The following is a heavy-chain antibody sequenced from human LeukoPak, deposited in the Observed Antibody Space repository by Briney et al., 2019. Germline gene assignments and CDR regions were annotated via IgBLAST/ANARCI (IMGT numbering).Heavy chain of an antibody. CDR3: AKEGSVTNDNWFDP. J-gene: IGHJ5*02. Sequence: PPETLSLTCAVYGGSFSGYYWSWIRQPPGKGLEWIGEINHSGSTNYNPSLKSRVTISVDTSKNQFSLKLSSVTAADTAVYYCAKEGSVTNDNWFDPWGQGTLVTVSS. CDR1: GGSFSGYY. D-gene: IGHD4-17*01. V-gene: IGHV4-34*01. CDR2: INHSGST.